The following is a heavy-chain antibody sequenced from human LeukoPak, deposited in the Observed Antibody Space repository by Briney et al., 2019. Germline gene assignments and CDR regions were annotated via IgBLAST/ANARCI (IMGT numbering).Heavy chain of an antibody. J-gene: IGHJ6*02. V-gene: IGHV3-33*01. CDR3: GILWFGGTRMDV. CDR1: GFTFSSYG. D-gene: IGHD3-10*01. Sequence: GGSLRLSCAASGFTFSSYGMHWVRQAPGKGLEWVAVIWYDGSNKHYADSVKGRFTISRDNSKNTLYLQMNSLRAEDTAVYYCGILWFGGTRMDVWGQGTTVTVSS. CDR2: IWYDGSNK.